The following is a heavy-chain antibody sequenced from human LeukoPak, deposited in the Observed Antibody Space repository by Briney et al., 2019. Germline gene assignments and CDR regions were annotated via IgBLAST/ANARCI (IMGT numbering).Heavy chain of an antibody. Sequence: SETLSLTCAVYGGSFSGYYWSWIRQPPGKGLGWIGEINHSGSTNYNPSLKSRVTISVDTSKNQFSLKLSSVTAADTAVYYCASYTAGGGGLDYWGQGTPVTVSS. CDR3: ASYTAGGGGLDY. CDR1: GGSFSGYY. J-gene: IGHJ4*02. D-gene: IGHD5-18*01. CDR2: INHSGST. V-gene: IGHV4-34*01.